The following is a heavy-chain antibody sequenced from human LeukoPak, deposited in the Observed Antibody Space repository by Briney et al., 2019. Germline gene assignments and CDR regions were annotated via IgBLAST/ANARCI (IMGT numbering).Heavy chain of an antibody. J-gene: IGHJ4*02. D-gene: IGHD3-10*01. Sequence: SVKVSCKASGGTFSSYAISWVRQAPGQGLEWMGGIIPIFGTANYAQKFQGRVTITADESTSTAYMELSSLRSEDTAVYYCARGPTMVRGVSFVQFDYWGQGTLVTVSS. CDR2: IIPIFGTA. CDR1: GGTFSSYA. V-gene: IGHV1-69*13. CDR3: ARGPTMVRGVSFVQFDY.